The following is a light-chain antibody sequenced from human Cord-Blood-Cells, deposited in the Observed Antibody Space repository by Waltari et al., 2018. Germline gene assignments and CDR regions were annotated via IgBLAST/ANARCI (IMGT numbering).Light chain of an antibody. CDR1: SSNTGAGSD. J-gene: IGLJ3*02. CDR3: QSYDSSLSGWV. CDR2: GNS. Sequence: QSVLTQPPSVSGAPGQRVTISCTGSSSNTGAGSDVPCYQQLPGTAPKLLIYGNSNRPSGVPDRFSGSKSGTSASLAITGLQAEDEADYYCQSYDSSLSGWVFGGGTKLTVL. V-gene: IGLV1-40*01.